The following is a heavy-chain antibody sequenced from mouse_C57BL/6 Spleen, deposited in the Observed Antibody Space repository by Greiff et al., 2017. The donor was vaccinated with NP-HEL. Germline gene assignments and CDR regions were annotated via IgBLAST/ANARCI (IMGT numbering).Heavy chain of an antibody. CDR1: GYTFTSYW. CDR3: ARGGHYNNYDAMDY. J-gene: IGHJ4*01. V-gene: IGHV1-55*01. CDR2: IYPGSGST. Sequence: VQLQQSGAELVKPGASVKMSCKASGYTFTSYWITWVKQRPGQGLEWIGDIYPGSGSTNYNEKFKSKATLTVDTSSSTAYMQLSSLTSEDSAVYYCARGGHYNNYDAMDYWGQGTSVTVSS. D-gene: IGHD2-5*01.